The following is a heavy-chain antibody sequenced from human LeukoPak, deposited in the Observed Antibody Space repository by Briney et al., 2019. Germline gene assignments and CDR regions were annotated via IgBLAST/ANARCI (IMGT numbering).Heavy chain of an antibody. CDR1: VRSFTTHA. CDR2: IIPRFDTT. J-gene: IGHJ4*02. Sequence: SSVTVSSPASVRSFTTHAMKWVGQVPGQGLEWMGGIIPRFDTTKYAQTFQGRVTITMGESTATAYLELSSLRFEDTAVYYCVNTALGDFAFDYWGQGTLVTVAS. D-gene: IGHD2-21*02. V-gene: IGHV1-69*05. CDR3: VNTALGDFAFDY.